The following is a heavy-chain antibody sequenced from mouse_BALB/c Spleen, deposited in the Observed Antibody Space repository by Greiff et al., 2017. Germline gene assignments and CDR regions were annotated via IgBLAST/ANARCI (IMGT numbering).Heavy chain of an antibody. D-gene: IGHD2-14*01. CDR2: ISNGGGST. Sequence: EVKVVESGGGLVQPGGSLKLSCAASGFTFSSYTMSWVRQTPEKRLEWVAYISNGGGSTYYPDTVKGRFTISRDNAKNTLYLQMSSLKSEDTAMYYCARHRYDGAWFAYWGQGTLVTVSA. CDR3: ARHRYDGAWFAY. V-gene: IGHV5-12-2*01. J-gene: IGHJ3*01. CDR1: GFTFSSYT.